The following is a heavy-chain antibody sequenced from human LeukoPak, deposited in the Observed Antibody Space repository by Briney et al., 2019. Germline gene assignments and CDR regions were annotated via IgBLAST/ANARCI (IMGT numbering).Heavy chain of an antibody. Sequence: SETLSLTCTVSGGSISSGSYYWSWIRQPAGKGLEWIGRIYTSGSTNYNPSLKSRVTISVDTSKNQFSLKLSSVTAADTAVYYCARDRCIVGATGAEEFDYWGQGTLVTVSS. V-gene: IGHV4-61*02. J-gene: IGHJ4*02. CDR1: GGSISSGSYY. CDR2: IYTSGST. D-gene: IGHD1-26*01. CDR3: ARDRCIVGATGAEEFDY.